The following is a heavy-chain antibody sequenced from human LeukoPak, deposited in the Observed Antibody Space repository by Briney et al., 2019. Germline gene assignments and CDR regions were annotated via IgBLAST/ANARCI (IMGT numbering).Heavy chain of an antibody. J-gene: IGHJ5*02. CDR1: GFTFSSYA. CDR3: AKVGIAAAGIGRACWFDP. CDR2: ISGSGGST. Sequence: PGGSLRLSCAASGFTFSSYAMSWVRQAPGKGLEWVSAISGSGGSTYYADSVKGRSTISRDNSKNTLYLQMNSLRAEDTAVYYCAKVGIAAAGIGRACWFDPWGQGTLVTVSS. V-gene: IGHV3-23*01. D-gene: IGHD6-13*01.